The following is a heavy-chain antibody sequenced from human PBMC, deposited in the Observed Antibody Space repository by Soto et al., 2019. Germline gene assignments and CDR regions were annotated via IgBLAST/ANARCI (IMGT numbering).Heavy chain of an antibody. Sequence: QVQLVESGGGVVQPGRSLRLSCAASGFTFSSYGMHWVRQAPGKGLEWVAVISYDGSNKYYADSVKGRFTISRDNSKNTLYLQMNSPRAEDTAVYYCAKLGGYCSGGSCYWSQGTLVTVSS. CDR2: ISYDGSNK. CDR1: GFTFSSYG. D-gene: IGHD2-15*01. V-gene: IGHV3-30*18. J-gene: IGHJ4*02. CDR3: AKLGGYCSGGSCY.